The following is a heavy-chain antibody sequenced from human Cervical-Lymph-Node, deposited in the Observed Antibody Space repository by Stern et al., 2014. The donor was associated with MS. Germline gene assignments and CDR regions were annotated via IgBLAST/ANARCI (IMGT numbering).Heavy chain of an antibody. V-gene: IGHV3-30*01. Sequence: VQLVESGGGVVQPGRSLRLSCAASGFPLSSYALHWVRQAPGQGLAWVAVVSHDGSDKYYANSVKGRFTISRDNSKNTLDLQMNSLRPEDTAVYYCARVWTTFSVHFYYGMDVWGQGTTVTVSS. D-gene: IGHD2/OR15-2a*01. J-gene: IGHJ6*02. CDR3: ARVWTTFSVHFYYGMDV. CDR1: GFPLSSYA. CDR2: VSHDGSDK.